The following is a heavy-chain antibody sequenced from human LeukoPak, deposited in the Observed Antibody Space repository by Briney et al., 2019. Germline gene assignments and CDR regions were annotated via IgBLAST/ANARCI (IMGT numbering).Heavy chain of an antibody. V-gene: IGHV3-21*01. J-gene: IGHJ4*02. D-gene: IGHD1-14*01. CDR1: GFTLSTSY. CDR2: IWSSGTTL. CDR3: ARDARPGPYFDY. Sequence: PGGSLRLSCAASGFTLSTSYMTWVRQAPGKGLEWISSIWSSGTTLYSADSVKGRFTISRDNAENSLYLQMNSLTAEDTAVYYCARDARPGPYFDYWGQGTLVTVSS.